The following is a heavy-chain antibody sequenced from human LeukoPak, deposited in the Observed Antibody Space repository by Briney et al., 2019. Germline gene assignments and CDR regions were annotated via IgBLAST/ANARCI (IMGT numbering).Heavy chain of an antibody. CDR3: ARYGAGRWLQLRRPYFDY. J-gene: IGHJ4*02. D-gene: IGHD5-24*01. Sequence: PSETLSLTCTVSGGSISSGGYYWSWIRQHPGKGLEWIGYVYYSGSTYYNPSLKSRVTISVDTSKNQFSLKLSSVTAADTAVYYCARYGAGRWLQLRRPYFDYWGQGTLVTVSS. V-gene: IGHV4-31*03. CDR1: GGSISSGGYY. CDR2: VYYSGST.